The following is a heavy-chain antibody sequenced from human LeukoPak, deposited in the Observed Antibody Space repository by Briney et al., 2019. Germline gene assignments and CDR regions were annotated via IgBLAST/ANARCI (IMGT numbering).Heavy chain of an antibody. CDR3: ARGGGSFVPYFDY. Sequence: PSETLSLTCTVSSGSISSYYWGWIRQPPGKGLEWIGYIYYTGSINYNPSLKSRVTISVDTSKNQFSLRLSSVTAADTAMYYCARGGGSFVPYFDYWGQGTQVTVSS. CDR2: IYYTGSI. V-gene: IGHV4-59*01. J-gene: IGHJ4*02. CDR1: SGSISSYY. D-gene: IGHD1-26*01.